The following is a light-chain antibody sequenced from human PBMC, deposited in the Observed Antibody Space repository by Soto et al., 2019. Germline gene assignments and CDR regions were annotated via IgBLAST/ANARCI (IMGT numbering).Light chain of an antibody. CDR3: QQYNSYSPLT. CDR1: QSISSW. Sequence: DIQMTQSPSSLSASVGDRVSITCRASQSISSWLAWYQQKPGKAPKLLMFDTFSLESGVPSRFSGSRSGTEFTLTISSLQPDDYATYYSQQYNSYSPLTLGGGTKVDIK. CDR2: DTF. V-gene: IGKV1-5*01. J-gene: IGKJ4*01.